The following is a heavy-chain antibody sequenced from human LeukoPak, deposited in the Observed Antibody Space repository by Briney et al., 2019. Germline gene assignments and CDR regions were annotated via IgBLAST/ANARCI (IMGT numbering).Heavy chain of an antibody. Sequence: GGSLRLSCAASGFTFSSYDMHWVRQATGKGLEWVSVIGTSGDTYYAGSVKGRFPISRENAKNSLYLQMNSLTAGDTAVYFCSRVGSSGWPNYFDSWGQGTLVTVSS. CDR2: IGTSGDT. CDR3: SRVGSSGWPNYFDS. V-gene: IGHV3-13*04. CDR1: GFTFSSYD. J-gene: IGHJ4*02. D-gene: IGHD6-19*01.